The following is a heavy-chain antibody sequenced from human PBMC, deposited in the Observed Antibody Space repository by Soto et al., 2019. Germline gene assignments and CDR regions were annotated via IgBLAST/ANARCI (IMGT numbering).Heavy chain of an antibody. CDR2: IYHSGST. J-gene: IGHJ4*02. D-gene: IGHD7-27*01. CDR3: AGRITGDQDY. V-gene: IGHV4-38-2*02. CDR1: GYSISSGYY. Sequence: SETLSLTCTVSGYSISSGYYWGWIRQPPGKGLEWIGSIYHSGSTYYNPSLKSRVTISVDTSKNQFSLKLSSVTAADTAVYYCAGRITGDQDYWGQGTLVTV.